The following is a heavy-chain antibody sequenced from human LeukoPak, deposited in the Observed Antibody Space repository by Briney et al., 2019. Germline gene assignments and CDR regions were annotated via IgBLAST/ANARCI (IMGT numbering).Heavy chain of an antibody. J-gene: IGHJ5*02. V-gene: IGHV4-39*01. Sequence: PSETLSLTCTVSGGSISSSSYFWGWIRQPPGKGLEWIGSIYYTGSTYYNPSLKSRVTISVDTSKNQFSLKLSSVTAADTAVYFCARHFYGSGSYYPRWFDPWGQGTLVTVSS. CDR1: GGSISSSSYF. CDR3: ARHFYGSGSYYPRWFDP. D-gene: IGHD3-10*01. CDR2: IYYTGST.